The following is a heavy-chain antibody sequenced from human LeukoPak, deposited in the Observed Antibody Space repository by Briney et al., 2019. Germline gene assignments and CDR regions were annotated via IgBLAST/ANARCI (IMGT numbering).Heavy chain of an antibody. CDR3: AKDLGSGSSVYMDV. CDR2: ISGSGGVT. Sequence: PGGSLRLSCAASRFTFSSYAMSWVRQAPGKGLEWVSAISGSGGVTYYADSVKGQFTISRDNSNNTLYLQMNSLRAEDTAVYYCAKDLGSGSSVYMDVWGKGTTVTVSS. CDR1: RFTFSSYA. V-gene: IGHV3-23*01. D-gene: IGHD3-10*02. J-gene: IGHJ6*03.